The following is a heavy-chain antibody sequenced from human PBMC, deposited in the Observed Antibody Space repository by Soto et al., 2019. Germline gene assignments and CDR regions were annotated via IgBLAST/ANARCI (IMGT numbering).Heavy chain of an antibody. V-gene: IGHV1-18*01. CDR1: GYTFTSYG. CDR3: ARVGTSTYYDILAGYSPFDY. Sequence: ASVKVSCKASGYTFTSYGISWVRQAPGQGLEWMGWISAYNGNTNYAQKLQGRVTMTTDTSTSTAYMELRSLRSDDTAVYYCARVGTSTYYDILAGYSPFDYWGQGTLVTVS. CDR2: ISAYNGNT. D-gene: IGHD3-9*01. J-gene: IGHJ4*02.